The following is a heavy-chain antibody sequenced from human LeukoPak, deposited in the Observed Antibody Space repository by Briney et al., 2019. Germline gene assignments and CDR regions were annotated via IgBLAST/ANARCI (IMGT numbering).Heavy chain of an antibody. D-gene: IGHD3-10*01. CDR1: GFTVSSNY. CDR2: IYSGGST. CDR3: ASGSGSYRTPYYYMDV. V-gene: IGHV3-53*01. J-gene: IGHJ6*03. Sequence: GGSPRLSCVASGFTVSSNYVSWVRQAPGKGLEWVSVIYSGGSTYYADSVKGRFTISRDNSKNTLYLQMNSLRAEDTAVYYCASGSGSYRTPYYYMDVWGTGTTVTVSS.